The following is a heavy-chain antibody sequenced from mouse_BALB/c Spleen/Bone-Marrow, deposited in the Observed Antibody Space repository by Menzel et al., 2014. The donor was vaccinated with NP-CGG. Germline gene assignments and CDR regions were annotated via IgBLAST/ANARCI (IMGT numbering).Heavy chain of an antibody. J-gene: IGHJ1*01. V-gene: IGHV1-87*01. CDR2: IYPGDGDT. Sequence: QVQLQQSGAELARPGASVKLSCKASGYTFTSYWMQWVKQRPGQGLEWIEAIYPGDGDTRYTQKFKGKATLTADKSSSTAYMQLSSLASEDSAVYYCARGYYYGSNYGWYFDVWGAGTTVTVSS. CDR3: ARGYYYGSNYGWYFDV. CDR1: GYTFTSYW. D-gene: IGHD1-1*01.